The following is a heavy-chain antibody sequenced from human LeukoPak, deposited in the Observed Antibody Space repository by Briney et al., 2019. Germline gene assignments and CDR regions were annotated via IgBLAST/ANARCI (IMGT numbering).Heavy chain of an antibody. CDR2: ITRSSSNI. J-gene: IGHJ4*02. V-gene: IGHV3-21*01. CDR1: GFTVSSNY. CDR3: ARVLRDGYNFDY. Sequence: GGSLRLSCAASGFTVSSNYMSWVRQAPGKGLQWVSSITRSSSNIYYADSVKGRFTISRDNAKNSLYLQMNSLRAEDTAVYYCARVLRDGYNFDYWGQGTLVTVSS. D-gene: IGHD5-24*01.